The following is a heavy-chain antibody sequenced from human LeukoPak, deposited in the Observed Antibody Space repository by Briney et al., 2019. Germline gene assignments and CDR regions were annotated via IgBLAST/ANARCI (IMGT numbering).Heavy chain of an antibody. D-gene: IGHD3-22*01. V-gene: IGHV4-39*01. CDR2: IYYSGST. J-gene: IGHJ4*02. CDR1: GGSISSSSYY. Sequence: SETLSLTCTVSGGSISSSSYYWGWIRQPPGKGLEWIGSIYYSGSTYYNPSLKSRVTISADTSKNQFSLKLSSVTAADTAVYYCARHVQISGYYGPHYFDYWGQGTLVTVSS. CDR3: ARHVQISGYYGPHYFDY.